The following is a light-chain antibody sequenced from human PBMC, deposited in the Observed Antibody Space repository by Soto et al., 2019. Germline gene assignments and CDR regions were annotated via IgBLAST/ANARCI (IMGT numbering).Light chain of an antibody. J-gene: IGKJ1*01. CDR1: QGISSY. V-gene: IGKV1-8*01. CDR3: QQYNRYWT. CDR2: DAS. Sequence: AIRMTQSPSSLSASTGDRVAITCRASQGISSYLAWYQQKPGKAPKLLIYDASNLESGVPSRFSGSGSGTEFTLTISSLQPDDLATYYCQQYNRYWTFGHGTKVDIK.